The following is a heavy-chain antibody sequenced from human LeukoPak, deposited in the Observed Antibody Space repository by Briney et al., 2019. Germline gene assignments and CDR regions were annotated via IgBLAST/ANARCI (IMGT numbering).Heavy chain of an antibody. J-gene: IGHJ3*02. V-gene: IGHV3-64*01. CDR3: ARARWDSSSWRRTPFDI. D-gene: IGHD6-13*01. CDR1: GFTFSNYA. Sequence: GGSLRLSCAASGFTFSNYAMHWVRQAPGKGLEYVSAISSNGGSTYYANSVKGRFTISRDNSKNTLYLQMGSLRAEDMAVYYCARARWDSSSWRRTPFDIWGQGTMVTVSS. CDR2: ISSNGGST.